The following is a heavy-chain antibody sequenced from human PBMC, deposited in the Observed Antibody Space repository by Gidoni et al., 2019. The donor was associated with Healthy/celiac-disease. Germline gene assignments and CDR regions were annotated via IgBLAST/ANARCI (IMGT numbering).Heavy chain of an antibody. D-gene: IGHD2-2*01. CDR1: GFTFSSYA. CDR3: AKARGWKSWGKSDIVVVPAASDD. J-gene: IGHJ4*02. Sequence: EVQLLESGGGLVQHGGSLRLSCAATGFTFSSYAMIWVRQDPGKGLEWVSAISGRGGSTYYADYVKGRFTISRDNSQNTLYLQMNSLRAEDTAVYYCAKARGWKSWGKSDIVVVPAASDDWGQGTLVTVS. CDR2: ISGRGGST. V-gene: IGHV3-23*01.